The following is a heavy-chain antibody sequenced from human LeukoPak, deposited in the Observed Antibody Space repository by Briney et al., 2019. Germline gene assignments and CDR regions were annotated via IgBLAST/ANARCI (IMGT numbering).Heavy chain of an antibody. CDR1: GDSISGSSNY. CDR3: ARVFDSGSQAYFYYMDV. Sequence: PSETLSLTCSVSGDSISGSSNYWSWIRQPPGKVLEWIGSIYYSGSAYYNPSLASRVTISVDTSKNQFSLKMNSLTAADTAMYYCARVFDSGSQAYFYYMDVWGKGTAVTISS. V-gene: IGHV4-39*07. J-gene: IGHJ6*03. D-gene: IGHD3-10*01. CDR2: IYYSGSA.